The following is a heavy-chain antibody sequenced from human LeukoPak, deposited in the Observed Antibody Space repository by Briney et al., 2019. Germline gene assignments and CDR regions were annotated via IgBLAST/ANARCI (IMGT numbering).Heavy chain of an antibody. V-gene: IGHV3-53*04. D-gene: IGHD4-17*01. CDR1: GFTVSSNY. CDR2: IYSGGST. Sequence: GGYLRLSCAASGFTVSSNYMSWVRQAPGKGLEWVSVIYSGGSTYYADSVKGRFTISRHNSKNTLYLQMNSLRAEDTAVYYCASLAGDYGDYEAGYWGQGTLVTVSS. CDR3: ASLAGDYGDYEAGY. J-gene: IGHJ4*02.